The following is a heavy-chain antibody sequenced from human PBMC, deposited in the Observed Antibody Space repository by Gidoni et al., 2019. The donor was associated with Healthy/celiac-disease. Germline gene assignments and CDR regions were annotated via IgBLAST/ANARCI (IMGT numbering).Heavy chain of an antibody. CDR2: ISSSSSYI. CDR3: ARLGTVGAFDI. J-gene: IGHJ3*02. V-gene: IGHV3-21*01. Sequence: EVQLVESGGGLVKPWGSLRLSCAASGFTFSSYSMNWVRQAPGKGLEWVSSISSSSSYIYYADSVKGRFTISRDNAKNSLYLQMNSLRAEDTAVYYCARLGTVGAFDIWGQGKMVTVSS. D-gene: IGHD1-26*01. CDR1: GFTFSSYS.